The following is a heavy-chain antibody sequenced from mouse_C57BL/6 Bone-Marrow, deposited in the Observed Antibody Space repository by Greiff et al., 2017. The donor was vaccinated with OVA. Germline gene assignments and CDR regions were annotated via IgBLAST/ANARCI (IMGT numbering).Heavy chain of an antibody. D-gene: IGHD2-2*01. J-gene: IGHJ4*01. Sequence: QVHVKQPGAELVKPGASVKVSCKASGYTFTSYWMHWVKQRPGQGLEWIGRIHPSDSDTNYNQKFKGKATLTVDKSSSTAYMQLSSLTSEDSAVYYCAIGTMVTPYYAMDYWGQGTSVTVSS. CDR3: AIGTMVTPYYAMDY. CDR2: IHPSDSDT. V-gene: IGHV1-74*01. CDR1: GYTFTSYW.